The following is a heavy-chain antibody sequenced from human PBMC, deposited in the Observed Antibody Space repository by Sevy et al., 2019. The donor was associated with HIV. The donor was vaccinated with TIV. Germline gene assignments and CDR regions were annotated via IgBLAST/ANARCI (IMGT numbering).Heavy chain of an antibody. CDR1: GFTFSSYG. CDR2: ISYDGSNK. CDR3: AKASGSYFRPSDY. V-gene: IGHV3-30*18. J-gene: IGHJ4*02. D-gene: IGHD1-26*01. Sequence: GGSLRLSCAASGFTFSSYGMHWVRQAPGKGLERVAVISYDGSNKYYADSVKGRFTISRDNSKNTLYLQMNSLRAEDTAVYYCAKASGSYFRPSDYWSQGTLVTVSS.